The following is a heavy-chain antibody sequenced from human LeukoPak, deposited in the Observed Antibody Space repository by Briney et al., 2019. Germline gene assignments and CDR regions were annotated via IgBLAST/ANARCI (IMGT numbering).Heavy chain of an antibody. J-gene: IGHJ4*02. CDR1: GFTFSSYA. V-gene: IGHV3-23*01. CDR3: AKDYKYGDPFDF. CDR2: ISGSGNST. D-gene: IGHD4-17*01. Sequence: GGSLRLSCAASGFTFSSYAMSWVRQAPGKGLEWVSGISGSGNSTFYTDSVKGRFTISRDNSKNTLYLQVNSLRAEDTALYYCAKDYKYGDPFDFWGQGTLVTVSS.